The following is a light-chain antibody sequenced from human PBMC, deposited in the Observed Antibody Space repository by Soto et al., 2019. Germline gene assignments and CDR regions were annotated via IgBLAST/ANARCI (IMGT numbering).Light chain of an antibody. J-gene: IGLJ3*02. V-gene: IGLV3-27*01. CDR2: KDS. CDR3: YSAADKRGV. CDR1: VLAKKY. Sequence: SYELTQPSSVSVSPGQTARITCSGDVLAKKYARWFQQKPGQAPVLVIYKDSERPSGIPERFYGSSSGTTVTLTISGAQVEDEADYYCYSAADKRGVFGGGTKLTVL.